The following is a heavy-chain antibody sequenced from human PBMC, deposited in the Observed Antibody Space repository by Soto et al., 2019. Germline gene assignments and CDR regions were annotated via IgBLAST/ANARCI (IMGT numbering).Heavy chain of an antibody. J-gene: IGHJ4*02. CDR2: ISYDGNNK. D-gene: IGHD6-13*01. CDR1: GFMFSSYG. V-gene: IGHV3-30*03. CDR3: ARGSSNWAYYFDF. Sequence: PGGSLRLSCAASGFMFSSYGMHWVRQAPGKGLEWVAVISYDGNNKYYADSVKGRFTISRDNSKNTLYLQMSSLRAEDTAVYYCARGSSNWAYYFDFWGQGTLVTVSS.